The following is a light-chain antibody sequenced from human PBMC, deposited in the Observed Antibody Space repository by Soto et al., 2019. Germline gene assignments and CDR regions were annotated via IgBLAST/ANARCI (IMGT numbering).Light chain of an antibody. CDR2: GAT. CDR1: QNVGNS. J-gene: IGKJ2*01. CDR3: QPFNSWPPYT. Sequence: EIVMTQSPATLSVSPGERATLSCRASQNVGNSLAWYQQKPCQAPRLLIYGATTKATGIPAMFSGSRSGTVFTLTISSLQSEDFAVNYCQPFNSWPPYTFGQGTKVEIK. V-gene: IGKV3-15*01.